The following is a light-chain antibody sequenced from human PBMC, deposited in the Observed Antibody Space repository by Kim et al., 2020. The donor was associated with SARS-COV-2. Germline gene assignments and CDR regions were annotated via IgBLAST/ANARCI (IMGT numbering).Light chain of an antibody. V-gene: IGLV3-19*01. CDR1: SHRSYN. CDR3: YSRDRGGNHIVV. J-gene: IGLJ2*01. CDR2: SKN. Sequence: LGQRVRITCKGDSHRSYNASWYQQKQGQAPVLVIYSKNNRHSAIPDRFSGSGSGKADSLTITMAQAEDEADYDCYSRDRGGNHIVVFGGGTQLTVL.